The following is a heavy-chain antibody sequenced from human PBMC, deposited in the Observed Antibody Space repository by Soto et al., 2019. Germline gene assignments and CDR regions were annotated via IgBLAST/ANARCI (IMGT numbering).Heavy chain of an antibody. Sequence: GSLRLSCVASGFTFSNYAMSWVRQAPGKGLEWVSSISGSGGSKKYADSVKGRFTISRDNPKNTLYLQMNSLGAEDTALYFCAKEPEPTLWLNSWFDPWGQGILVTVSS. CDR3: AKEPEPTLWLNSWFDP. V-gene: IGHV3-23*01. CDR2: ISGSGGSK. CDR1: GFTFSNYA. D-gene: IGHD6-19*01. J-gene: IGHJ5*02.